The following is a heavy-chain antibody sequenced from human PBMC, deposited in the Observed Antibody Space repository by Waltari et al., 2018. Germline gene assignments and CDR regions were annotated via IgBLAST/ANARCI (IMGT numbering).Heavy chain of an antibody. CDR2: INPNSGGT. CDR1: GYTFTGYY. D-gene: IGHD4-17*01. Sequence: QVQLVQSGAEGKKPGASVKVSCKASGYTFTGYYMHLSRQAPGQGLEWRGRINPNSGGTNYAQKFQGRVTMTRDTSISTAYMELSRLRSDDTAVYYCATCPDYGDYRFDYWGQGTLVTVSS. V-gene: IGHV1-2*06. J-gene: IGHJ4*02. CDR3: ATCPDYGDYRFDY.